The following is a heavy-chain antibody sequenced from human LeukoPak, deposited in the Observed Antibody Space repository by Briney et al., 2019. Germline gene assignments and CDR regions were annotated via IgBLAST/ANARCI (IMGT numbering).Heavy chain of an antibody. J-gene: IGHJ2*01. CDR3: AREVLDSTSRSWDLDL. D-gene: IGHD2-2*01. Sequence: PGTSLRLSCAASGFTFSSYAMHWVRQAPGKGPEWVAVISYDGSKKYYADSVKGRFTISRENAKNSLFLQMNSLRAGDTAVYYCAREVLDSTSRSWDLDLWGRGTLVTVSS. CDR1: GFTFSSYA. V-gene: IGHV3-30*14. CDR2: ISYDGSKK.